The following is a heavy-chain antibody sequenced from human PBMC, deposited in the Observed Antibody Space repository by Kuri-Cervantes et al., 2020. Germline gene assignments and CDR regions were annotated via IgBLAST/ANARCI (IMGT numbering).Heavy chain of an antibody. CDR3: ATSLTQPRDCSSTSCYFDY. V-gene: IGHV1-46*01. CDR1: GYTFTSYY. D-gene: IGHD2-2*01. J-gene: IGHJ4*02. Sequence: ASVKVSCKASGYTFTSYYMHWVRQAPGQGLEWMGIINPSGGSTSYAQKFQGRVTMTRDTSTSTVYMELSRLRSDDTAVYYCATSLTQPRDCSSTSCYFDYWGQGTLVTVSS. CDR2: INPSGGST.